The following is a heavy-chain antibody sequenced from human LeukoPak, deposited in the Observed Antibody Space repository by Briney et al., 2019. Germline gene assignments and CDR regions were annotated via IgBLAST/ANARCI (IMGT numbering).Heavy chain of an antibody. J-gene: IGHJ6*02. CDR3: ARAIFGVAKNKRGMDV. D-gene: IGHD3-3*01. CDR2: ISSSSSYI. Sequence: GGSLRLSCAASGFTFSRYWMNWVRQAPGKGLEWVSSISSSSSYIYYADSVKGRFTISRDNAKNSLYLQMNSLRAEDTALYYCARAIFGVAKNKRGMDVWGQGTTVTVSS. V-gene: IGHV3-21*01. CDR1: GFTFSRYW.